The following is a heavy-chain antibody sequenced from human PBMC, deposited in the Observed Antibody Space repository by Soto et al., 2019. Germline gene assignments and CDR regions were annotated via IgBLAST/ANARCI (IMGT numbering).Heavy chain of an antibody. Sequence: ERSLRLPCAASGLTFSSHAMHWVRQAPGKGLEWVAVISYDGSKEYYVDSVKGRFTISRDNSKNTLYLQMSSLTTEDTAVYYCVFDRVGDGSDVNSFWGQGSPVIGSS. CDR3: VFDRVGDGSDVNSF. CDR1: GLTFSSHA. V-gene: IGHV3-30-3*01. D-gene: IGHD2-15*01. CDR2: ISYDGSKE. J-gene: IGHJ4*02.